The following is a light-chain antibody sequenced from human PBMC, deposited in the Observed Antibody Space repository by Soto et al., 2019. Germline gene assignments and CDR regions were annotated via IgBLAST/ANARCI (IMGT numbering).Light chain of an antibody. CDR3: QQTYSSILT. V-gene: IGKV1-39*01. CDR2: AAS. J-gene: IGKJ4*01. Sequence: DIQMTQSPSSLSASVGDRVTITCRASESISRYLNWYQQKPGKAPKLLIYAASSLQSGVPSRFSGSGYGTECPLTISSLQPEDFASYYCQQTYSSILTLGGGTKVEIK. CDR1: ESISRY.